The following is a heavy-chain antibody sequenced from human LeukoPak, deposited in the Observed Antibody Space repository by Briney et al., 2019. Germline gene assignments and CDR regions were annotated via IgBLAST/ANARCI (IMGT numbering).Heavy chain of an antibody. J-gene: IGHJ3*02. CDR1: GYSISSGYY. V-gene: IGHV4-61*01. Sequence: SETLSLTCTVSGYSISSGYYWSWIRQPPGKGLEWIGYIYYGGSTNYNPSLKSRVTISVDTSKNQFSLKLSSVTAADTAVYYCARDSNPGAFDIWGQGAMVTVSS. CDR2: IYYGGST. CDR3: ARDSNPGAFDI.